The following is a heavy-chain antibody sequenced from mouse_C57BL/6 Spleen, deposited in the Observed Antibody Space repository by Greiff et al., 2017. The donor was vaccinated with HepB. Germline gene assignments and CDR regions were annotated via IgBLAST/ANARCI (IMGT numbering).Heavy chain of an antibody. CDR2: IDPSDSYT. D-gene: IGHD4-1*01. CDR1: GYTFTSYW. CDR3: ARSLGQGGGYFDY. Sequence: QVQLQQPGAELVMPGASVKLSCKASGYTFTSYWMHWVKQRPGQGLEWIGEIDPSDSYTNYIQKFKGKSTLTVDKSSSTAYMQLSSLTSEDSAVYCCARSLGQGGGYFDYWGQGTTLTVSS. J-gene: IGHJ2*01. V-gene: IGHV1-69*01.